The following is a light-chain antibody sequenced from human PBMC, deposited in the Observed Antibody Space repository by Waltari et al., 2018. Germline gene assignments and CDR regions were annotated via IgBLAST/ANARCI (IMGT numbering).Light chain of an antibody. CDR2: DVT. Sequence: QSALTQPASVSGSPGQSITISCTGTSSDVGGYNSVSWYQQHPAKAPKLMIYDVTSRPSGVSPRFSGSKSDNTASLTISGLQAEDEADYYCSSYTGRSISVVFGGGTKLTVL. V-gene: IGLV2-14*03. CDR1: SSDVGGYNS. J-gene: IGLJ2*01. CDR3: SSYTGRSISVV.